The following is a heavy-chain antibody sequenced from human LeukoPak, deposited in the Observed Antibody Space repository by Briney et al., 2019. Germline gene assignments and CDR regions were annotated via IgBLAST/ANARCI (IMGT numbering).Heavy chain of an antibody. Sequence: PGGSLRLSCTVSGFTVSSNSMSWVRQAPGKGLEWVSFIYSDNTHYSDSVKGRFTISRDNAKNSLYLQMNSLRAEDTAVYYCARQGGSYTIDYWGQGTLVTVSS. D-gene: IGHD1-26*01. CDR1: GFTVSSNS. CDR2: IYSDNT. J-gene: IGHJ4*02. V-gene: IGHV3-66*04. CDR3: ARQGGSYTIDY.